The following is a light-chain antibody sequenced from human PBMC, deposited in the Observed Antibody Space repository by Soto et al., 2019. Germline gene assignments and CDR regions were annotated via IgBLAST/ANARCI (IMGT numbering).Light chain of an antibody. J-gene: IGKJ3*01. V-gene: IGKV3-20*01. CDR1: QSVSSKY. CDR3: QQYGSSLFS. CDR2: GTS. Sequence: EIVLTQSPGTLSLSPGERATLSCRASQSVSSKYLAWYQQKPGQAARVLIYGTSIRASGVPERFSGGGSGTDFTLTITRLEPEDFAVYYCQQYGSSLFSLGHGTKVDIK.